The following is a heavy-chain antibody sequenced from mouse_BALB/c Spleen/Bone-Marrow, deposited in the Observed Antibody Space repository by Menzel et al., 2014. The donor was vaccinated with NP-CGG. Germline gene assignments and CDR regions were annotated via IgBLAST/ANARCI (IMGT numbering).Heavy chain of an antibody. CDR2: IYPSDSYT. J-gene: IGHJ3*01. CDR1: GYTFTSYW. Sequence: QVQLQQPGAELVRPGASVKLSCKASGYTFTSYWINWVKQRPGQGLQWIGNIYPSDSYTNYNQKFKDKATLTVDKSSSTAYMQLSSTRPEDAAVYYCTRGDYYGSSSFAYWGQGTLVTVST. D-gene: IGHD1-1*01. V-gene: IGHV1-69*02. CDR3: TRGDYYGSSSFAY.